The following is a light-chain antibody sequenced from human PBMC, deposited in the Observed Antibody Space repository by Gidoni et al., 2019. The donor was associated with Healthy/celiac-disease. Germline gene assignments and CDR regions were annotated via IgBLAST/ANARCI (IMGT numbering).Light chain of an antibody. V-gene: IGKV3-20*01. Sequence: EIVLTQSPGTLSLSPGERATLSCRASQSVSSSYLAWYQQKPGQAPRLLIYGASSRATGIPDRFSGSGSGTDFTLTISRLEPEDCAVYYCQQYGSSRVTFGQXTKVEIK. CDR1: QSVSSSY. J-gene: IGKJ1*01. CDR3: QQYGSSRVT. CDR2: GAS.